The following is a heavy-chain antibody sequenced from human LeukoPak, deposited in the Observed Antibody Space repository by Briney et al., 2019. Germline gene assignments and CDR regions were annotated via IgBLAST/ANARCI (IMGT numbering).Heavy chain of an antibody. J-gene: IGHJ6*03. V-gene: IGHV3-21*01. Sequence: GGSLRLSCAASGFTFSSYSMNWVRQAPGKGLEWVSSISSSSSYIYYADSVKGRFTISRDNAKNSLYLQMNSLRAEDTAVYYCARRDYDFWSGYYYYYYYYMDVWGKGTTVTVSS. CDR2: ISSSSSYI. D-gene: IGHD3-3*01. CDR3: ARRDYDFWSGYYYYYYYYMDV. CDR1: GFTFSSYS.